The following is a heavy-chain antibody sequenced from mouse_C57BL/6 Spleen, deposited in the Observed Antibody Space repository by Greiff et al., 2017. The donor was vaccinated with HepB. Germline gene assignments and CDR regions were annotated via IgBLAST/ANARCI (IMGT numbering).Heavy chain of an antibody. J-gene: IGHJ4*01. V-gene: IGHV1-82*01. CDR1: GYAFSSSW. D-gene: IGHD2-5*01. CDR3: ARDSKVAMDY. CDR2: IYPGDGDT. Sequence: VQGVESGPELVKPGASVKISCKASGYAFSSSWMNWVKQRPGKGLEWIGRIYPGDGDTNYNGKFKGKATLTADKSSSTAYMQLSSLTSEDSAVYFCARDSKVAMDYWGQGTSVTVSS.